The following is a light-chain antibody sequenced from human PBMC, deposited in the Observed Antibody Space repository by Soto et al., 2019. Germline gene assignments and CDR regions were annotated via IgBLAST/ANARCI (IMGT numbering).Light chain of an antibody. Sequence: DIQMTQSPSTLSASVGDRVTITCRASQTISNWLAWYQQKPGKAPKLLIYDASSLESGVPQRFSGSGSGTEFTLTISSLQTDDFSTYYCQQYHSYWTFGQGTKVE. V-gene: IGKV1-5*01. CDR1: QTISNW. J-gene: IGKJ1*01. CDR3: QQYHSYWT. CDR2: DAS.